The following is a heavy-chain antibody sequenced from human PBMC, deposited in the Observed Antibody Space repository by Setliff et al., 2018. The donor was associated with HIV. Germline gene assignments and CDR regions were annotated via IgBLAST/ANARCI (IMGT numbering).Heavy chain of an antibody. J-gene: IGHJ3*02. D-gene: IGHD4-17*01. CDR1: RGSISRYY. CDR2: IYYTGTT. V-gene: IGHV4-59*01. Sequence: LSLTCTVSRGSISRYYWSWIRQPPGKGLEWIGYIYYTGTTKYNPSLKSRVTMSVDTSKNQLSLKLSSPTAADTAVYYCARDRPPSTVDMLGAFDRWGQGTMVTVSS. CDR3: ARDRPPSTVDMLGAFDR.